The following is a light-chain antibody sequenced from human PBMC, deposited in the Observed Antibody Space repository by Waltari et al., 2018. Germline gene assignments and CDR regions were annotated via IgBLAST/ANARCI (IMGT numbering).Light chain of an antibody. CDR2: DGT. CDR1: SGDGGSYNI. J-gene: IGLJ3*02. V-gene: IGLV2-23*01. CDR3: CSYVGGTRV. Sequence: QSALTQPASVSGSPGQSITISCTGSSGDGGSYNIVSWYQQQPGKAPKLIIYDGTKRPSGSSNRFSGSRSASTASLTISGLQGEDEADYYYCSYVGGTRVFGGGTRLTVL.